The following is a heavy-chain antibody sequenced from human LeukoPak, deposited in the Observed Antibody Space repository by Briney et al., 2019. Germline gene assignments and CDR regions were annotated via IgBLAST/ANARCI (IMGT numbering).Heavy chain of an antibody. J-gene: IGHJ4*02. Sequence: KPSETLSLTCTVSGYSISGGYYWGWIRQPPGKGLEWIGTIFQSVSTYYNPSLKSRVTTSVDTSKNQFSLKLSSVTVADTAVYYCARNNSNGFDFWSQGTLVTVSS. CDR1: GYSISGGYY. D-gene: IGHD6-19*01. CDR3: ARNNSNGFDF. CDR2: IFQSVST. V-gene: IGHV4-38-2*02.